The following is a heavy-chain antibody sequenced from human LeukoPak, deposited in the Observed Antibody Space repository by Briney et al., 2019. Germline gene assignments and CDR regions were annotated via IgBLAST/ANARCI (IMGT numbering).Heavy chain of an antibody. D-gene: IGHD3-22*01. CDR3: VRAYSRGYSDDFDY. J-gene: IGHJ4*02. CDR1: GFTFSDYY. Sequence: PGGSLRLSCAASGFTFSDYYMSWMRQAPGKGLEWVSYIDGSSRYLYYADSVKGRFTISRDNAESSLFLQMNSLRGEDTAVYYCVRAYSRGYSDDFDYWGQGTLVTVSS. V-gene: IGHV3-11*01. CDR2: IDGSSRYL.